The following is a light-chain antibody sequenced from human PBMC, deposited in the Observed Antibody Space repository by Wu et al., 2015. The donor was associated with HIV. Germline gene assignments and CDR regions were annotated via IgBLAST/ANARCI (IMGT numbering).Light chain of an antibody. CDR2: GAS. CDR1: QDVNSN. J-gene: IGKJ2*03. Sequence: ERVMTQSPATLSLSPGERATLFCRASQDVNSNVAWYQQKPGQAPRLLIYGASTRATGVPARFSGSGSGTEFTLAISSLQSEDFVVYYCQQYNNWPPDSFGQGTKAGDQ. V-gene: IGKV3-15*01. CDR3: QQYNNWPPDS.